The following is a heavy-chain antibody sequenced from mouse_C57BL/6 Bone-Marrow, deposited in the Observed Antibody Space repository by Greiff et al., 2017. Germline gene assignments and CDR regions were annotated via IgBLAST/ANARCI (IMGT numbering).Heavy chain of an antibody. CDR2: IDPENGDT. D-gene: IGHD2-4*01. V-gene: IGHV14-4*01. CDR3: TNIDYDRGFAY. J-gene: IGHJ3*01. CDR1: GFNIKDDY. Sequence: VQLQQSGAELVRPGASVKLSCTASGFNIKDDYMHWVKQRPEQGLEWIGWIDPENGDTEYASKFQGKATLTADTSSNTDYLQLSSLTAEDAAVYYCTNIDYDRGFAYWGQGTLVTVSA.